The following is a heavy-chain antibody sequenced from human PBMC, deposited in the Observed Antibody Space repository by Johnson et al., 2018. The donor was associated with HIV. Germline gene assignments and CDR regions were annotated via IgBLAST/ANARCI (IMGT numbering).Heavy chain of an antibody. V-gene: IGHV3-13*01. CDR1: GFTFSSYD. D-gene: IGHD2-2*01. CDR2: IGTAGDT. Sequence: EVQLMESGGGLVKPGGSLRLSCAASGFTFSSYDMHWVRQATGKGLEWVSAIGTAGDTYYPGSVKGRFTISRENAKNSLYLQMNSLRAGDTAVYYCARGRKDIAVVDGLDTDAFDTWGQGTVVTVSS. J-gene: IGHJ3*02. CDR3: ARGRKDIAVVDGLDTDAFDT.